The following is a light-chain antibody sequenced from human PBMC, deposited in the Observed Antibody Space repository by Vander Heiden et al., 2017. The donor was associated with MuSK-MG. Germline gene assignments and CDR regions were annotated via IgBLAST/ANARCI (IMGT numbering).Light chain of an antibody. Sequence: QSVLTQPPSASGTPGQRVTISCSGSSSNIGSNPVNWYQQLPGTAPKLLSVRNNQRPSGVPDRFSGSTSGTSDSLAISALQSEDEADDDGSAWDDSLNGSWVFGGGTKLTVL. CDR3: SAWDDSLNGSWV. CDR2: RNN. J-gene: IGLJ3*02. V-gene: IGLV1-44*01. CDR1: SSNIGSNP.